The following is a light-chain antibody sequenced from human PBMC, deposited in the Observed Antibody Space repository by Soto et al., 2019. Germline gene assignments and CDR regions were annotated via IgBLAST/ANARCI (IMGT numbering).Light chain of an antibody. CDR2: DVS. Sequence: QSALTQPRSVSGSPGQSVTISCTGTSSDVGGYNYVSWYQQHPGKAPKLMIYDVSKRPSGVPDRFSGSKSGNTASLTISGLQAEDEADYYCCSYAGSSLVGGGTQLTVL. J-gene: IGLJ2*01. V-gene: IGLV2-11*01. CDR3: CSYAGSSL. CDR1: SSDVGGYNY.